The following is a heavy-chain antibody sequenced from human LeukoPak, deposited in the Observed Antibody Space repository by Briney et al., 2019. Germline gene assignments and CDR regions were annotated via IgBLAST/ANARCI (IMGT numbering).Heavy chain of an antibody. V-gene: IGHV4-34*01. Sequence: SETLSLTCAVYGGSFSGYYWSWIRQPPGKGLEWIGEINHSGSTNYNPSLKSRVTISVDTSKNQFPLKLSSVTAADTAVYYCARGPKNYDYVWGSYRPTGYYFDYWGQGTLVTVSS. CDR3: ARGPKNYDYVWGSYRPTGYYFDY. CDR2: INHSGST. J-gene: IGHJ4*02. D-gene: IGHD3-16*02. CDR1: GGSFSGYY.